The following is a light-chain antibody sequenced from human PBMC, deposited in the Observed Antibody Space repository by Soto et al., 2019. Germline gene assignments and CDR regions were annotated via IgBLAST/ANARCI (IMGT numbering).Light chain of an antibody. CDR3: QQTYSTPLT. V-gene: IGKV1-39*01. J-gene: IGKJ4*01. CDR1: QSISSY. CDR2: AAS. Sequence: DIQMTQSPSSLSASVGDRVTITCRASQSISSYLNWYQQKPGKAPKLLIFAASNLKSGVPSRFSGSGSGTDFTLTISSLQPEDFATYYCQQTYSTPLTFGGGTTVDIK.